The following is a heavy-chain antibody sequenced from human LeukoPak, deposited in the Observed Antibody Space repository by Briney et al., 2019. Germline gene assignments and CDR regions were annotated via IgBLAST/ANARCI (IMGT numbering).Heavy chain of an antibody. V-gene: IGHV3-66*01. J-gene: IGHJ4*02. Sequence: HPGGSLRLSCAVSGITLSNYGMSWVRQAPGKGLEWVSVIYSGSTTYYADSVKGRFTISRDNSKNTLYLQMNNLRAEDTAVYYCARGPRYCSSTSCYDYWGQGTLVTVSS. CDR3: ARGPRYCSSTSCYDY. CDR1: GITLSNYG. D-gene: IGHD2-2*01. CDR2: IYSGSTT.